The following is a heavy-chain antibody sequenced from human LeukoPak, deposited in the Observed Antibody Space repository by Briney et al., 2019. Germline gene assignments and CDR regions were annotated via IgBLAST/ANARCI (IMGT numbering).Heavy chain of an antibody. J-gene: IGHJ4*02. V-gene: IGHV3-30-3*01. Sequence: PGGSLRLSCAASGFTFRSYDMHWVRQAPGKGLEWVAVISHDGSNKYHADSVKGRFTISRDNSKNTLYLEMNSLRVEDTAVYYCARGFSYTLYCFDYWGQGTLVTVSS. D-gene: IGHD2-2*02. CDR2: ISHDGSNK. CDR1: GFTFRSYD. CDR3: ARGFSYTLYCFDY.